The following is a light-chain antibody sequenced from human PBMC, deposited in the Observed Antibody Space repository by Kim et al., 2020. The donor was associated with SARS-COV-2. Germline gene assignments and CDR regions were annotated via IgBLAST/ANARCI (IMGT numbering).Light chain of an antibody. CDR1: KLGDKY. CDR3: QAWDSSTKV. V-gene: IGLV3-1*01. Sequence: SVSPGQTASITCSGDKLGDKYACWYQQKPGQSPVLFIYQDNKRPSGIPERFSGANSGNTATLTISGTQAMDEADYYCQAWDSSTKVFGTGTKVTVL. CDR2: QDN. J-gene: IGLJ1*01.